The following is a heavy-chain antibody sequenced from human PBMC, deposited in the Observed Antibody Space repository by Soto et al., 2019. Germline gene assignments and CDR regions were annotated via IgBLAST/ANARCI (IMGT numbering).Heavy chain of an antibody. V-gene: IGHV1-18*01. Sequence: GASVKVSCKASGGTFSSYAISWVRQAPGQGLEWMGWISAYNGKTNYAQKLQGRVTMTTDTSTSTAYMELRSLRSDDTAVYYCARDAPPEDYWGQGTLVTVSS. J-gene: IGHJ4*02. CDR2: ISAYNGKT. CDR1: GGTFSSYA. CDR3: ARDAPPEDY.